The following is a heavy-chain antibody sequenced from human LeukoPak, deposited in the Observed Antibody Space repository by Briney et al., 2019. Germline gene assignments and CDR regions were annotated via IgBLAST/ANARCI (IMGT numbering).Heavy chain of an antibody. D-gene: IGHD3-3*01. J-gene: IGHJ4*02. CDR2: ISYDGYIK. Sequence: GGSLRLSCAGSGFTFSGYGMHWVRQAPGKGPEWVAVISYDGYIKKYADSVKGRFTISRDNSKNTLYLQMNSLRAEDTAVYYCAKDPSRMGYYDFWSGSNDYWGQGTLVTASS. CDR1: GFTFSGYG. V-gene: IGHV3-30*18. CDR3: AKDPSRMGYYDFWSGSNDY.